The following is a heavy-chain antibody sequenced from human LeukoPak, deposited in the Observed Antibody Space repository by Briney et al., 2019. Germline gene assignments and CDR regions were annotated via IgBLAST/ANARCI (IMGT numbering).Heavy chain of an antibody. J-gene: IGHJ4*02. CDR1: GGSINKNNW. CDR2: IHNNGDI. V-gene: IGHV4-4*02. D-gene: IGHD3-10*01. CDR3: ARRSTYGFFDS. Sequence: SGTLSLTCAVSGGSINKNNWWSWIRQSPGKGLEWIGEIHNNGDINYNPSLRSRVTMSMDNSKNQFSLRLRSVTAADTAVYYCARRSTYGFFDSWGQGTLVTVSS.